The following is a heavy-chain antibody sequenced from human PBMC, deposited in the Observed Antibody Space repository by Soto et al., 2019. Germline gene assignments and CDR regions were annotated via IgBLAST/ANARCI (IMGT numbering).Heavy chain of an antibody. Sequence: GGSLRLSCADSGFPFSSYSMNWVRQAPGKGLEWVSYISSSSSTIYYAESVKGRFTISRDNAKNSLYLQMNSLRAEVTAVYYCAREADYVNWFDPWGQGTLVTVSS. CDR3: AREADYVNWFDP. CDR2: ISSSSSTI. J-gene: IGHJ5*02. D-gene: IGHD4-17*01. V-gene: IGHV3-48*01. CDR1: GFPFSSYS.